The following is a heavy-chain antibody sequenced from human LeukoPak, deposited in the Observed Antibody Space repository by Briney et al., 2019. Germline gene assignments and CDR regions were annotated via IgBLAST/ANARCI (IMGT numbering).Heavy chain of an antibody. CDR3: ARDPRYCSGGSCYPGFDY. D-gene: IGHD2-15*01. J-gene: IGHJ4*02. CDR2: IYYSGSI. CDR1: GGSISSYY. V-gene: IGHV4-59*01. Sequence: SETLSLTCTVSGGSISSYYWSWIRQPPGKGLEWIGYIYYSGSINCNPSLKSRVTISVDTSKNQFSLKLSSVTAADTAVYYCARDPRYCSGGSCYPGFDYWGQGTLVTVSS.